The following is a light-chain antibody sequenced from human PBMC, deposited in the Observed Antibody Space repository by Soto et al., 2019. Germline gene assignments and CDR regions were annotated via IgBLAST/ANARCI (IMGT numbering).Light chain of an antibody. CDR3: TSFSSSTSLYV. V-gene: IGLV2-14*01. CDR1: TRDIAGYNY. CDR2: QVT. J-gene: IGLJ1*01. Sequence: QSVLARPASVSGSLGQSITISCTGTTRDIAGYNYISWYQQLPGKAPKLMIYQVTIQPSGISNRFSGSKSGNTASLTISGLQAEDEADYYCTSFSSSTSLYVFGTGTKVTVL.